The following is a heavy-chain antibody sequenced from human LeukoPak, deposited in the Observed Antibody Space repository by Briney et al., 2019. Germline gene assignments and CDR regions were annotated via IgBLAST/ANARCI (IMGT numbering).Heavy chain of an antibody. J-gene: IGHJ6*02. V-gene: IGHV3-30*18. CDR2: ISYDGSNK. D-gene: IGHD3-10*01. Sequence: PGGSLRLACAASGFTFSSYGMHWVRQAPGKGLEWVAVISYDGSNKYYADSVKGRFTIPRDNSKNTLYLQMNSLRAEDTAVYYCAKELWFGENYYYYGMDVWGQGTTVTVSS. CDR3: AKELWFGENYYYYGMDV. CDR1: GFTFSSYG.